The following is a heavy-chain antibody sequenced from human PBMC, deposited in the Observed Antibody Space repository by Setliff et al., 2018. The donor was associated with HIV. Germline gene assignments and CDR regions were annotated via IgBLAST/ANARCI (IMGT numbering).Heavy chain of an antibody. CDR3: ARGRDYFGP. CDR1: GDSISGYF. CDR2: IYYSGST. Sequence: ETLSLTCTVSGDSISGYFWSWIRQPPGKGLEWIGFIYYSGSTVYNPSLKSRVTISVDTSRNQFSLELTSLTAADTAVYYCARGRDYFGPWGQGTLVTVSS. J-gene: IGHJ4*02. V-gene: IGHV4-59*01.